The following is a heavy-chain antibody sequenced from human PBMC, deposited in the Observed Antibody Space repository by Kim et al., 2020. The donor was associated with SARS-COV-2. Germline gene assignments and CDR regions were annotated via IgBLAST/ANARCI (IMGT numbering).Heavy chain of an antibody. D-gene: IGHD3-3*01. CDR1: GGSFSGYY. V-gene: IGHV4-34*01. Sequence: SETLSLTCAVYGGSFSGYYWSWIRQPPGKGLEWIGEINHSGSTNYNPSLKSRVTISVDTSKNQFSLKLSSVTAADTAVYYCARGQLVLEWLLSGYGMDVWGQGTTVTVSS. J-gene: IGHJ6*02. CDR2: INHSGST. CDR3: ARGQLVLEWLLSGYGMDV.